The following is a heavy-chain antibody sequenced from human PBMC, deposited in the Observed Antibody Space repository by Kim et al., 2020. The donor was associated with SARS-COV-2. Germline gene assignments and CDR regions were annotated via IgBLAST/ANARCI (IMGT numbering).Heavy chain of an antibody. CDR2: INHSGST. Sequence: SETLSLTCAVYGGSFSGYYWSWIRQPPGKGLEWIGEINHSGSTNYNPSLKSRVTISVDTSKNQFSLKLSSVTAADTAVYYCARGYSYCGGDCYPRFDYWAREPWSPSPQ. J-gene: IGHJ4*02. D-gene: IGHD2-21*02. CDR1: GGSFSGYY. V-gene: IGHV4-34*01. CDR3: ARGYSYCGGDCYPRFDY.